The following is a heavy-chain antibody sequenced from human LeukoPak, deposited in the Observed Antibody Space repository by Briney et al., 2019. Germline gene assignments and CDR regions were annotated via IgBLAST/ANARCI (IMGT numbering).Heavy chain of an antibody. Sequence: SGGSLRLSCAASGFTFSTYYMHWVRQAPGKGLEWVSYISSSSTTIYYADSVKGRFTISRDNAKNSLYLQMNSLRAEDTAVYYCASVYDFRSDYWGQGTLVTVSS. D-gene: IGHD3-3*01. J-gene: IGHJ4*02. CDR2: ISSSSTTI. CDR1: GFTFSTYY. V-gene: IGHV3-48*01. CDR3: ASVYDFRSDY.